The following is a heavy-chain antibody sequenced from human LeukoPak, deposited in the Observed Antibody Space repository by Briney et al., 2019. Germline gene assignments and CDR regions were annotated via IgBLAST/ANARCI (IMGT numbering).Heavy chain of an antibody. J-gene: IGHJ4*02. V-gene: IGHV3-73*01. CDR1: GFTFSSYA. D-gene: IGHD5-24*01. Sequence: PGGSLRLSCAASGFTFSSYAMSWVRQAPGKGLEWVGRIRSKANSYATAYAASVKGRFTISRDDSKNTAYLQMNSLKTEDTAVYYCTRRIDGYNWGDYWGQGTLVTVSS. CDR3: TRRIDGYNWGDY. CDR2: IRSKANSYAT.